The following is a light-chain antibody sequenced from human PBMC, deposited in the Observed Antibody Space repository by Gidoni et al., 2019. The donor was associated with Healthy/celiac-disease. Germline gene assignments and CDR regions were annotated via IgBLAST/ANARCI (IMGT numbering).Light chain of an antibody. J-gene: IGKJ4*01. V-gene: IGKV1-9*01. CDR2: AAS. Sequence: IQLTQSPSSLSASVGDRVTITCRASQGISSYLAWYQQKPGKDPKLLIYAASTLQSGVPSRFSGSGSGTDFTLTISSLQPEDFATYYCQQLNSYPQLTFGGGTKVEIK. CDR1: QGISSY. CDR3: QQLNSYPQLT.